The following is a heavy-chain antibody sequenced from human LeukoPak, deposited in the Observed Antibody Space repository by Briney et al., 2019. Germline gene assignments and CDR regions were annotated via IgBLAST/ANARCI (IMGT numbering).Heavy chain of an antibody. V-gene: IGHV3-21*01. Sequence: GGSLRLSCAASGFTFSSNSMNWVRQAPGKGLEWVSSISSSSSSYIYYADSVKGRFTISRDNAKNMLYLQLNSLRVEDTAVYYCARDQLYCSGGYCYKDYWGQGTLVTVSS. CDR3: ARDQLYCSGGYCYKDY. CDR2: ISSSSSSYI. D-gene: IGHD2-15*01. J-gene: IGHJ4*02. CDR1: GFTFSSNS.